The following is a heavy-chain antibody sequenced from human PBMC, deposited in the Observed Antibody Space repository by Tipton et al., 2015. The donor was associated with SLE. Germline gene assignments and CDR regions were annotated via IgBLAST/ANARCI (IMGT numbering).Heavy chain of an antibody. V-gene: IGHV4-34*01. J-gene: IGHJ5*02. Sequence: TLSLTCAVYGGSFSGYYWSWIRQPPGKGLEWIGEINHSGSTNYNLSLKSRVTISVDTSKNQFSLKLSSVTAADTAVYYCARGAVLIQDNSWFDPWGQGTLVTVSS. CDR1: GGSFSGYY. CDR3: ARGAVLIQDNSWFDP. CDR2: INHSGST. D-gene: IGHD2-21*01.